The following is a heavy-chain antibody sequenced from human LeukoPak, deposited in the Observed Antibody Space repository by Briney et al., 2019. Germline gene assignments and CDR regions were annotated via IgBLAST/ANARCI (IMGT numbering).Heavy chain of an antibody. V-gene: IGHV3-23*01. D-gene: IGHD2-2*01. CDR3: AKDGSLSCSSTSCLNWFDT. Sequence: GGSLRLSCAASGFTFSNYAMGWVRQAPGKGLEWVSGITNGGGRTYYADSVKGRFTISRDNSQNTLSLQMNSLRAEDTAVYYCAKDGSLSCSSTSCLNWFDTWGQGTLVTVSS. CDR1: GFTFSNYA. CDR2: ITNGGGRT. J-gene: IGHJ5*02.